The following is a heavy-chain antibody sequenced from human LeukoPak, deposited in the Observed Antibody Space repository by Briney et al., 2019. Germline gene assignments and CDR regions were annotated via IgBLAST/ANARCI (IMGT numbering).Heavy chain of an antibody. Sequence: SKTLSPTCTVSGGSISSGDYYWSWIRQPPGKGLEWIGYIYYSGSTYYNPSLKSRVTISVDTSKNQFSLKLSSVTAADTAVYYCARAGTTVTTLHMDVWGKGTTVTVSS. V-gene: IGHV4-30-4*08. J-gene: IGHJ6*03. CDR2: IYYSGST. CDR1: GGSISSGDYY. D-gene: IGHD4-17*01. CDR3: ARAGTTVTTLHMDV.